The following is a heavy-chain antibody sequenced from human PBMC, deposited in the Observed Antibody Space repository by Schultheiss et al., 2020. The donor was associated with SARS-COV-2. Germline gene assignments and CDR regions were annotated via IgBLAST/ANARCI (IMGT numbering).Heavy chain of an antibody. V-gene: IGHV4-39*07. CDR1: GGSISSSSYY. CDR2: IYYSGST. CDR3: ARDSRYCSSTSCRYYYYYMDV. D-gene: IGHD2-2*01. J-gene: IGHJ6*03. Sequence: SQTLSLTCPVSGGSISSSSYYWGWIRQPPGKGLEWIGSIYYSGSTYYNPSLKSRVTISVDTSKNQFSLKLSSVTAADTAVYYCARDSRYCSSTSCRYYYYYMDVWGKGTTVTVSS.